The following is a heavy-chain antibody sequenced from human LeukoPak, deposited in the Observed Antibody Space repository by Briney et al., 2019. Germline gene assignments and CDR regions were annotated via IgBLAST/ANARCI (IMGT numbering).Heavy chain of an antibody. J-gene: IGHJ4*02. CDR2: IGGGGTNT. D-gene: IGHD3-22*01. V-gene: IGHV3-23*01. CDR3: AKDARGYHRPIDH. Sequence: PGGSLRLSCAASGFTFTDFAMNWVRQAPGKGLEWVSGIGGGGTNTDYADSVKGRFTTSRDNSKSTLTLQMSSLRADDTAVYFCAKDARGYHRPIDHWGQGILVTVSS. CDR1: GFTFTDFA.